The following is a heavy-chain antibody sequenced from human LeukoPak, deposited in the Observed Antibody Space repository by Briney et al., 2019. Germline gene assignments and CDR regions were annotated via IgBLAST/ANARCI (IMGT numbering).Heavy chain of an antibody. D-gene: IGHD1-26*01. CDR3: ARVTGSIDY. Sequence: ASVKVSRKASGYTFTSYDINWVRQATGQGLEWMGWMNPKSGNTGYAQKFQGRVTMTRDTSISTAYMELGNLRSEDTAVYYCARVTGSIDYWGQGTLVTVSS. V-gene: IGHV1-8*01. CDR1: GYTFTSYD. J-gene: IGHJ4*02. CDR2: MNPKSGNT.